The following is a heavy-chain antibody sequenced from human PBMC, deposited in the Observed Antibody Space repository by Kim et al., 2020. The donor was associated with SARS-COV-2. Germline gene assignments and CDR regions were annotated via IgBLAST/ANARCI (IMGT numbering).Heavy chain of an antibody. V-gene: IGHV3-33*01. D-gene: IGHD5-18*01. CDR1: GFTFSSYG. CDR2: IWYDGSNK. J-gene: IGHJ4*02. CDR3: ARDLYVDTASLG. Sequence: GGSLRLSCAASGFTFSSYGMHWVRQAPGKGLEWVAVIWYDGSNKYYADSVKGRFTISRDNSKNTLYLQMNSLRAEDTAVYYCARDLYVDTASLGWGQGTLVTVSS.